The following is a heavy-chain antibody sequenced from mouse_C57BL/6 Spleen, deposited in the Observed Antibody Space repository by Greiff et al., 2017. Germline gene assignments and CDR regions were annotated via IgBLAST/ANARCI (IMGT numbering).Heavy chain of an antibody. CDR1: GYTFTEYT. CDR2: FYPGSGSI. D-gene: IGHD1-1*01. J-gene: IGHJ1*03. V-gene: IGHV1-62-2*01. Sequence: QVQLKESGAELVKPGASVKLSCKASGYTFTEYTIHWVKQRSGQGLEWIGWFYPGSGSIKYNEKFKYKATLTADKSSSTVYMELSRLTSEDSAVYFCARHEEAYYYGSSWGFDVWGTGTTVTVSS. CDR3: ARHEEAYYYGSSWGFDV.